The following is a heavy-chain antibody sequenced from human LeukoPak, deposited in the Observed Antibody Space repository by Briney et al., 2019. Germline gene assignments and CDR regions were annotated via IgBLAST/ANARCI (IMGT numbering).Heavy chain of an antibody. V-gene: IGHV4-34*01. CDR1: GVSFSGYY. CDR2: INHSGST. CDR3: ARTRWLQSLFDY. Sequence: SETLSLTCVVSGVSFSGYYWSWIRQPPGKGLEWIGEINHSGSTNYNPSLKSRVTISVDTSKNQFSLKLRSVTAADTAVYYCARTRWLQSLFDYWGQGTLVTVSS. D-gene: IGHD5-24*01. J-gene: IGHJ4*02.